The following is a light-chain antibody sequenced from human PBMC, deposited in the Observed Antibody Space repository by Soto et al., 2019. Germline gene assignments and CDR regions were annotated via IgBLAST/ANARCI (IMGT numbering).Light chain of an antibody. J-gene: IGKJ3*01. CDR2: DAS. Sequence: DIQMTQSPSSLSASVGDRVTITCQASQDISNYLNWYQQKPGKAPKLLIYDASNLETGVPSRFRGSGFGTDFTFTISSLQPENIAKYYCKQYNNPPPSFIFAPGTKVDIK. V-gene: IGKV1-33*01. CDR3: KQYNNPPPSFI. CDR1: QDISNY.